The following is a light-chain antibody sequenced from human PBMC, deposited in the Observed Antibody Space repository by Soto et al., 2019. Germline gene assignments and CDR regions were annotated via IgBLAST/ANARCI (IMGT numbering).Light chain of an antibody. CDR1: SNDVGGYDL. V-gene: IGLV2-23*02. J-gene: IGLJ2*01. Sequence: QSALTQPASVSGSPGQSITISCTGTSNDVGGYDLVSWYQHLPGKAPTLIIFEVNKRPSGVSDRFSGSKSGNTASLTISALRAEDEADYSCCSFAGGAIFVFGGGTTLTVL. CDR3: CSFAGGAIFV. CDR2: EVN.